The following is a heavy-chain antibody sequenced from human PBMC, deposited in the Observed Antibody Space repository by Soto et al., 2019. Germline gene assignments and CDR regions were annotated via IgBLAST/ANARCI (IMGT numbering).Heavy chain of an antibody. J-gene: IGHJ5*02. V-gene: IGHV3-30-3*01. Sequence: QVQLVESGGGVVQPGRSLRLSCAASGFTFSSYAMHWVRQAPGKGLEWVAVISYDGSNKYYADSVKGRFTISRDNSKNTLYLQMNSLRAEDTTVYYCAREIERLLGPWGQGTLVTVSS. CDR1: GFTFSSYA. D-gene: IGHD3-3*01. CDR3: AREIERLLGP. CDR2: ISYDGSNK.